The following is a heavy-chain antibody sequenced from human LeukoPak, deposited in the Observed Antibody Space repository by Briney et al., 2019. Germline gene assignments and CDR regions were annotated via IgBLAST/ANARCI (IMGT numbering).Heavy chain of an antibody. CDR3: ARDDSSIAAAGSPFDY. D-gene: IGHD6-13*01. CDR2: ISYDGSNK. V-gene: IGHV3-30-3*01. Sequence: GGSLRLSCAASGFTFSSYAMHWVRQAPGKGLEWVAVISYDGSNKYYADSVKGRFTISRDNSKNTLYLQMNSLRAEDTAVYYCARDDSSIAAAGSPFDYWGQRTLVTVSS. J-gene: IGHJ4*02. CDR1: GFTFSSYA.